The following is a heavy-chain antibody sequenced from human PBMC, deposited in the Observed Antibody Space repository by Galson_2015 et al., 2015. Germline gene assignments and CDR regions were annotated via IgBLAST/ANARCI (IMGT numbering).Heavy chain of an antibody. CDR2: ISPGDSDT. V-gene: IGHV5-51*01. J-gene: IGHJ6*03. CDR3: ARQNSLPSGYYMDV. Sequence: QSGAEVKKPGESLQISCKGSGDSFASYWIAWVRQMPGKGLEWMGIISPGDSDTRYSPSFQGQVTISADKSISTAYLQWSSLKASDTAMYYCARQNSLPSGYYMDVWGKRTTVIVSS. CDR1: GDSFASYW. D-gene: IGHD6-25*01.